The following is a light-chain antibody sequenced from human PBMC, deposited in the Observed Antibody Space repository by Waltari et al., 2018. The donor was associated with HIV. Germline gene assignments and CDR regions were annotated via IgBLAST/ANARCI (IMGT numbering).Light chain of an antibody. CDR1: SLRSYY. J-gene: IGLJ2*01. V-gene: IGLV3-19*01. CDR3: NSRDNNDNHVV. CDR2: GKN. Sequence: SSELTQDPAVSVALGQTVRITCQGDSLRSYYASWYQQKPGQAPVLVIYGKNNRPSGIPDRFSGSSSGNTASLAITGAQAEDGADYYCNSRDNNDNHVVFGGGTKVTVL.